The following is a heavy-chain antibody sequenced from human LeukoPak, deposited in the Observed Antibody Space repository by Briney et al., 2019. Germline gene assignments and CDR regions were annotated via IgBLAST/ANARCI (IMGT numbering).Heavy chain of an antibody. CDR2: ISAYSGNT. CDR3: ARVPSGGPFDY. CDR1: GYSFTSYG. V-gene: IGHV1-18*01. J-gene: IGHJ4*02. Sequence: ASVKVSCKASGYSFTSYGITWVRQAPGQGLEWMGWISAYSGNTNYAQRLQGRVTMTTDTSTSTAYVELRSLTSDDTAVYYCARVPSGGPFDYWGQGTLVTVSS. D-gene: IGHD2-15*01.